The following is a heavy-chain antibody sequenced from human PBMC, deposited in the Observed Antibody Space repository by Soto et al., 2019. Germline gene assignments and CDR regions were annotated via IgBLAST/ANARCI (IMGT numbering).Heavy chain of an antibody. J-gene: IGHJ4*02. Sequence: SETLSLTCTVSGGSISSAAYYWSWIRQHPGKGLEWIGYISHSGSTYYNPSLKSRVIISVDTSKNQLSLSLTSVTAADTAVYYCAREYTYGSNFFDCWGQGALVTVSS. D-gene: IGHD5-18*01. V-gene: IGHV4-31*03. CDR3: AREYTYGSNFFDC. CDR2: ISHSGST. CDR1: GGSISSAAYY.